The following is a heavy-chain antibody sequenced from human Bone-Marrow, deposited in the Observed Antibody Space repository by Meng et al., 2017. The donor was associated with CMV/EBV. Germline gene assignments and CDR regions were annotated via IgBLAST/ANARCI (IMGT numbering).Heavy chain of an antibody. J-gene: IGHJ4*02. CDR3: ARGRYSSSWFDY. CDR1: GGSFSGYY. D-gene: IGHD6-6*01. V-gene: IGHV4-34*01. Sequence: GSLRLSCAVFGGSFSGYYWSWIRQPPGKGLEWIGEINHSGSTNYNPSLKSRVTISVDTSKKQFSLNLSSVTAADTAVYYCARGRYSSSWFDYWGQGTLVTVSS. CDR2: INHSGST.